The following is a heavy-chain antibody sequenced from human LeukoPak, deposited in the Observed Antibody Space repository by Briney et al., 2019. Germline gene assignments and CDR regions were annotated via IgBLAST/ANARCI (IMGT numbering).Heavy chain of an antibody. D-gene: IGHD2-2*01. CDR3: ARPVPAAITHWFDP. V-gene: IGHV4-39*01. CDR2: IYYSGSA. J-gene: IGHJ5*02. Sequence: SETLSLTCTVSGGSISSSSYYWGWIRQPPGKGLEWIGSIYYSGSAYYNPSLKSRVTISVDTSKNQFSLKLSSVTAADTAVYYCARPVPAAITHWFDPWGQGTLVTVSS. CDR1: GGSISSSSYY.